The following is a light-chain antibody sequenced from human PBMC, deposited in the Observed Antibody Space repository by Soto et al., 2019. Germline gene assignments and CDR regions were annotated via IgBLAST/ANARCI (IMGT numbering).Light chain of an antibody. J-gene: IGKJ1*01. CDR1: QTIANY. CDR3: QQSYNSRT. CDR2: AAS. Sequence: DIQMTQSPSSLSASVGDRVTITCRASQTIANYVNWYQHKAGKAPKLLVFAASSLQSGVPPRFSGSGSGTDFTLTISGLQPEDFATDYCQQSYNSRTFGQGSKVEIK. V-gene: IGKV1-39*01.